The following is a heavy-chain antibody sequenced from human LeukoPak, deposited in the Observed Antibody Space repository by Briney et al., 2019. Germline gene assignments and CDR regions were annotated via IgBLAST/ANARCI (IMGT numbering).Heavy chain of an antibody. Sequence: PSETLSLTCSVSGGSISPYYWSWIRQPPGEGLEWIGYIYYSGTTNYNPSLQSRVTISVATSKNQFSLKLSSVTAADTALYYCARDRASAGGFDYWGQGTLVTVSS. V-gene: IGHV4-59*01. CDR3: ARDRASAGGFDY. CDR2: IYYSGTT. J-gene: IGHJ4*02. CDR1: GGSISPYY. D-gene: IGHD2-15*01.